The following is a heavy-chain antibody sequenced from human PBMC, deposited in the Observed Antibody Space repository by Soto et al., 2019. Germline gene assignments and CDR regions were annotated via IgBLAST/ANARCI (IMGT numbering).Heavy chain of an antibody. J-gene: IGHJ6*02. CDR1: GGSISSGGYY. CDR3: ARDRIVVVPAAMYYYGMDV. Sequence: TSETLSLTCTVSGGSISSGGYYWSWIRQHPGKGLEWIGYIYYSGSTYYNPSLKSRVTISVDTSKNQFSLKLSSVTAADTAVYYCARDRIVVVPAAMYYYGMDVWGQGTTVTVSS. CDR2: IYYSGST. V-gene: IGHV4-31*03. D-gene: IGHD2-2*01.